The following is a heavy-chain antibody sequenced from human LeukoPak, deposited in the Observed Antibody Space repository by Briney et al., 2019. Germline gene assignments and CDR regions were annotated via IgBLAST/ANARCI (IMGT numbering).Heavy chain of an antibody. CDR1: GGSFSCYY. Sequence: SETLSLICAVYGGSFSCYYWRWIRQPPGKGLQWIGEINHSGSTNYNPSLKSRVTISVDTSKNQFSLKLSSVTAADTAVYYCARGLVTGSGTYWYYYYGMDVWGQGTTVTVSS. J-gene: IGHJ6*02. CDR2: INHSGST. CDR3: ARGLVTGSGTYWYYYYGMDV. V-gene: IGHV4-34*01. D-gene: IGHD3-10*01.